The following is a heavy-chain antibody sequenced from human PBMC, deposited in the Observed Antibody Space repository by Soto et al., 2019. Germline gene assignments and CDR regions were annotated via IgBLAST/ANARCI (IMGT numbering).Heavy chain of an antibody. V-gene: IGHV4-39*01. CDR1: GGSISSSSFY. J-gene: IGHJ5*02. Sequence: SETLSLTCIVSGGSISSSSFYWVWIRHSPGKGLEWIGSIYYSGNTYYNPSLESRVAISADTSTNQFSPKLSSVTAADTAVYYCVRRRASTPNWFDPWGQGTLVTVSS. CDR3: VRRRASTPNWFDP. CDR2: IYYSGNT.